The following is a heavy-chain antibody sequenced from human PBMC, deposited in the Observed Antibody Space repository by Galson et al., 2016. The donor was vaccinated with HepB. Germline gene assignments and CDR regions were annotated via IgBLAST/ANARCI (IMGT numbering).Heavy chain of an antibody. CDR1: GFTFSSYA. D-gene: IGHD3-22*01. V-gene: IGHV3-30*04. CDR3: ARGRRYYYDSTWDY. J-gene: IGHJ4*02. CDR2: ISYDGSNK. Sequence: SLRLSCAASGFTFSSYAMHWVRQAPGKGLEWVAVISYDGSNKYYADSVKGRFTISRDNSKNTLYLQMNSLRAEDTAVYYCARGRRYYYDSTWDYWGQGTLVTVSS.